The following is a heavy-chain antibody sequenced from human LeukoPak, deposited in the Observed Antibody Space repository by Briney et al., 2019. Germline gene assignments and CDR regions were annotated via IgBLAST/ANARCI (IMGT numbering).Heavy chain of an antibody. CDR1: GFTFSSYW. J-gene: IGHJ4*02. CDR3: ARSNYYDNSGLDY. CDR2: INSGGTST. D-gene: IGHD3-22*01. V-gene: IGHV3-74*01. Sequence: GGSLRLSCAASGFTFSSYWMHWVRQAPGKGLVWVSRINSGGTSTSYADSVKGRFTISRDNAKNTLLLQVNSLRAEDTALYYCARSNYYDNSGLDYWGQGTLVTVSS.